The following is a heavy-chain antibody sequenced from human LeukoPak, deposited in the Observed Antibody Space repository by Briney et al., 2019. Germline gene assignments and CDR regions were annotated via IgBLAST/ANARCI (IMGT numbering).Heavy chain of an antibody. CDR1: GFTFNNYA. CDR2: IRYDGSNK. V-gene: IGHV3-30*02. Sequence: GGSLRLSCVASGFTFNNYAMTWVRQAPGKGLEWVAFIRYDGSNKYYADSVKGRFTISRDNSKNTLYLQMNSLRAEDTAVYYCAKAARRYYYYYMDVWGKGTTVTISS. D-gene: IGHD6-6*01. J-gene: IGHJ6*03. CDR3: AKAARRYYYYYMDV.